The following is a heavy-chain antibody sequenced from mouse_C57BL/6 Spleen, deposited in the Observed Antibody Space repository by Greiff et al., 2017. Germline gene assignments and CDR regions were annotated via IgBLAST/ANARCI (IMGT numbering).Heavy chain of an antibody. V-gene: IGHV1-72*01. J-gene: IGHJ4*01. Sequence: VKLQQPGAELVKPGASVKLSCKASGYTFTSYWMHWVKQRPGRGLEWIGRIDPNSGGTKYNEKFKSKATLTVDKPSSTAYMQLSSLTSEDSAVYYCARVITTVVPGAMDYWGQGTSVTVSS. CDR2: IDPNSGGT. CDR1: GYTFTSYW. D-gene: IGHD1-1*01. CDR3: ARVITTVVPGAMDY.